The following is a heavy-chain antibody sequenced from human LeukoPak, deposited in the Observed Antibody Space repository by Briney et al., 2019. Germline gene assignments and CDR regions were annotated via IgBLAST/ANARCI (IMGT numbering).Heavy chain of an antibody. CDR3: ARDDSYGYSSSYSMDV. V-gene: IGHV4-31*03. CDR1: GGSISSGGYY. Sequence: NPSETLSLTCTVSGGSISSGGYYWSWIRQLPGKGLEWIGYIYYSGSAYYNPSLNSRVTISVDTSKNQFSLKLSSVTAADTAVYYCARDDSYGYSSSYSMDVWGQGTTVTVSS. CDR2: IYYSGSA. J-gene: IGHJ6*02. D-gene: IGHD5-18*01.